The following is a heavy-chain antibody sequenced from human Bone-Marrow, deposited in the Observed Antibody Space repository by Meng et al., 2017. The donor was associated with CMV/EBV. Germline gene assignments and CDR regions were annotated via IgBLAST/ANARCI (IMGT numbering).Heavy chain of an antibody. Sequence: SGYTFSDFYIHWWRQGPGHGLEWMGWINPKTGGARSAQNSRGRATMTRDTSIGTAYMELSRLRSEDTAVFYCARGAGSRSPVYNWFYPWGQGTLVTVSS. CDR1: GYTFSDFY. CDR2: INPKTGGA. V-gene: IGHV1-2*02. CDR3: ARGAGSRSPVYNWFYP. J-gene: IGHJ5*02. D-gene: IGHD6-13*01.